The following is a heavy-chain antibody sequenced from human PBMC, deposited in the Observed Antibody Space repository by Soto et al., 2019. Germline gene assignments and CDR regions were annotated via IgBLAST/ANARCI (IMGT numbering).Heavy chain of an antibody. J-gene: IGHJ6*02. D-gene: IGHD5-12*01. CDR2: IYYSGST. CDR1: GGSISSGDYY. Sequence: SETLSLTCTVSGGSISSGDYYWSWIRQPPGKGLEWIGYIYYSGSTYYNPSLKSRVTISVDTSKNQFSLKLSSVTAADTAVYYCARGGATLYGMDVWGQVTPVTVSS. V-gene: IGHV4-30-4*01. CDR3: ARGGATLYGMDV.